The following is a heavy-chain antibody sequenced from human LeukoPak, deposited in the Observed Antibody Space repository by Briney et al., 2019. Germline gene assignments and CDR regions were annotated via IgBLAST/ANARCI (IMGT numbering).Heavy chain of an antibody. Sequence: GASVKVSCKASGYTFTSYDINWVRQAPGQGLEWMGWINPYNGNTNYAQKLQGRVTMTTDTSTSTAYMELRSLRSDDTAVYYCAREGHYESSGYYTHGMDVWGQGTTLSVSS. V-gene: IGHV1-18*01. J-gene: IGHJ6*02. CDR3: AREGHYESSGYYTHGMDV. CDR1: GYTFTSYD. D-gene: IGHD3-22*01. CDR2: INPYNGNT.